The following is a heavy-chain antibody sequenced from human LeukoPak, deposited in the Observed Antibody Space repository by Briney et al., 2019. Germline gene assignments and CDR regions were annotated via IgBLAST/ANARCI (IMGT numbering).Heavy chain of an antibody. CDR1: GGSISSYY. CDR3: AGGYSYGSTYYYMDV. D-gene: IGHD5-18*01. J-gene: IGHJ6*03. Sequence: SETLSPTCTVSGGSISSYYWSWIRQPPGKGLEWIRYIYYSGSTNYNPSLKSRVTISVDTSKNQFSLKLSSVTAADTAVYYCAGGYSYGSTYYYMDVWGKGTTVTISS. CDR2: IYYSGST. V-gene: IGHV4-59*01.